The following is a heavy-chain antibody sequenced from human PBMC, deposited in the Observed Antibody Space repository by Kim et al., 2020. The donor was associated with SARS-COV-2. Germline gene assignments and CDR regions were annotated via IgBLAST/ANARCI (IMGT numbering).Heavy chain of an antibody. J-gene: IGHJ4*02. CDR2: ISYDGSNK. Sequence: GGSLRLSCAASGFTFSSYGMHWVRQAPGKGLEWVAVISYDGSNKYYADSVKGRFTISRDNSKNTLYLQMNSLRAEDTAVYYCAKAVVQGVINYWGQGTLVTVSS. V-gene: IGHV3-30*18. CDR3: AKAVVQGVINY. D-gene: IGHD3-10*01. CDR1: GFTFSSYG.